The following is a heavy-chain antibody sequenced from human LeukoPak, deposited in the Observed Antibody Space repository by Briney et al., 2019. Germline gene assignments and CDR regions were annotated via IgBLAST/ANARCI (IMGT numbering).Heavy chain of an antibody. J-gene: IGHJ4*02. D-gene: IGHD5-18*01. V-gene: IGHV1-69*13. Sequence: SVTVSCKASGGTFSSYAISWVRQAPGQGLEWMGGIIPIFGTANYAQKFQGRVTITADESTSTAYMELSSLRSEDTAVYYCAREGVDTAMVNSAVFDYWGQGTLVTVSS. CDR3: AREGVDTAMVNSAVFDY. CDR1: GGTFSSYA. CDR2: IIPIFGTA.